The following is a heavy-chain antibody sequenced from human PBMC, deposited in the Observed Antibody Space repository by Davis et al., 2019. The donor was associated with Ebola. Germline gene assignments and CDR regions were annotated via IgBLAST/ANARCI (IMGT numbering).Heavy chain of an antibody. Sequence: SETLSLTCTVSGGSISSYYWSWIRQPPGKGLHCIWYIYYSGSTNYNPSLKSRVTISVDTSKNQFSLKLSSVTAADTAVYYCARVTYDYVWGSYRYTPGAFDIWGQGTMVTVSS. D-gene: IGHD3-16*02. CDR1: GGSISSYY. V-gene: IGHV4-59*01. CDR3: ARVTYDYVWGSYRYTPGAFDI. CDR2: IYYSGST. J-gene: IGHJ3*02.